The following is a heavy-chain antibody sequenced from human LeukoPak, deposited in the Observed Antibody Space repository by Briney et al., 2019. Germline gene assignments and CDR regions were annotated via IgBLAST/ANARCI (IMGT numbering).Heavy chain of an antibody. J-gene: IGHJ4*02. CDR3: ARANYYLLTAYPHYYFDY. V-gene: IGHV4-61*01. D-gene: IGHD3-9*01. Sequence: ASETLSLTCAVSAGSISSGSWWNWVRQPPGKGLEWIGYIYYSGSTNYNPSLKSRVTMSVDTSKNQFSLKLSSVTAADTAVYYCARANYYLLTAYPHYYFDYWGQGTLVTVSS. CDR1: AGSISSGSW. CDR2: IYYSGST.